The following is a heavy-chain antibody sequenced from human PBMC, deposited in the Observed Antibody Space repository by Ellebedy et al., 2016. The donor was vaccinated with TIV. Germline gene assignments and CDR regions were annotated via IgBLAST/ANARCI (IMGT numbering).Heavy chain of an antibody. V-gene: IGHV3-30*02. Sequence: PGGSLRLSCATSGFSTSGMHWVRQPPGKGLEWVAFIRSDGSARYYGDSVSGRFTISRDDSKNTLYLQMNSLRSDDTAVYYCAKGAYPVPTVMAVWGQGTTVIVSS. CDR3: AKGAYPVPTVMAV. J-gene: IGHJ6*02. D-gene: IGHD4-17*01. CDR1: GFSTSG. CDR2: IRSDGSAR.